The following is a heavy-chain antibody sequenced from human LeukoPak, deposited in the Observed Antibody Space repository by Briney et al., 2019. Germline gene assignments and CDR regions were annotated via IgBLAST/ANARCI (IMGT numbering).Heavy chain of an antibody. CDR3: ARDLQSVPQGAFDI. J-gene: IGHJ3*02. CDR2: ISSSSSYI. CDR1: GFTFSSYS. Sequence: GGSLRLSCAASGFTFSSYSMNWVRQAPGKGLEWVSSISSSSSYIYYADSVKGRFTISRDNAKNSLYLQMNSLRAEDTAVYYCARDLQSVPQGAFDIWGQGTVVTVSS. D-gene: IGHD4-11*01. V-gene: IGHV3-21*01.